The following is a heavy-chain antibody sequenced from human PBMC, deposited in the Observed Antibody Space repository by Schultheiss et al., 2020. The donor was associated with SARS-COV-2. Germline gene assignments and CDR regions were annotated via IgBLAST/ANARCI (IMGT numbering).Heavy chain of an antibody. CDR3: ASGWFPEATSFAFDS. CDR1: GGSFSGYY. CDR2: IYYSGNT. Sequence: SETLSLTCAVYGGSFSGYYWSWIRQPPGKGLEWIGYIYYSGNTYYNPSLKSLVTISVDTSTNQFSLKLSSVTAADTAIYYCASGWFPEATSFAFDSWGRGTLVTVSS. V-gene: IGHV4-59*12. J-gene: IGHJ4*02. D-gene: IGHD1-26*01.